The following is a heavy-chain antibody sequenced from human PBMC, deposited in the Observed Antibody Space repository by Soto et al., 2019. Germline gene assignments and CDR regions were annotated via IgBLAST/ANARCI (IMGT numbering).Heavy chain of an antibody. Sequence: LGESLKISCKASGYSFTNYWIVWVRQMPGKGLEYMGIIYPSDSDSRYSPSFQGQVTFSADKSINTAYLQWSSLKASDTALYYCARHGFYGDYSSNYFDPWGQGTLVTVSS. J-gene: IGHJ5*02. D-gene: IGHD4-17*01. CDR3: ARHGFYGDYSSNYFDP. CDR2: IYPSDSDS. V-gene: IGHV5-51*01. CDR1: GYSFTNYW.